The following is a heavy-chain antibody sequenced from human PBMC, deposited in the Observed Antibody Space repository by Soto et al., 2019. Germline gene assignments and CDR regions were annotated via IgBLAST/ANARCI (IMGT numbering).Heavy chain of an antibody. D-gene: IGHD2-2*01. CDR1: GFTFSSYS. Sequence: GGSLRLSCAASGFTFSSYSMNWVRQAPGKGLEWVSYISSSSSTIYYADSVKGRFTISRDNAKNSLYLQMNSLRAEDTAVYYCARDQRGPSTVVVPAAIAGPFDYWGQGTLVTVSS. J-gene: IGHJ4*02. CDR3: ARDQRGPSTVVVPAAIAGPFDY. CDR2: ISSSSSTI. V-gene: IGHV3-48*01.